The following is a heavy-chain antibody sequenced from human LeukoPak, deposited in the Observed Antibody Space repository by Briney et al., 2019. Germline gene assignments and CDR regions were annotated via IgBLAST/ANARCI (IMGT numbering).Heavy chain of an antibody. Sequence: PGRSLRLSCAASGFTFSSYGLHWVRQAPGKGLEWVTMISYDGNDKYYADSVKGRFTISRDNSKNTLYLQMNSLRAEDTAVYYCAKDISVSVAVAGDWGQGTLVTVSS. CDR3: AKDISVSVAVAGD. V-gene: IGHV3-30*18. D-gene: IGHD6-19*01. CDR1: GFTFSSYG. CDR2: ISYDGNDK. J-gene: IGHJ4*02.